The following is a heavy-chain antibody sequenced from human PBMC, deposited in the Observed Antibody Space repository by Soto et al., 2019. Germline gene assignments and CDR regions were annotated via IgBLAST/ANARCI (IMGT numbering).Heavy chain of an antibody. J-gene: IGHJ4*02. CDR1: GYTFTGYY. CDR3: ARGGIVVVPAHHLFED. CDR2: INPNSGGT. V-gene: IGHV1-2*04. Sequence: ASVKVSCKASGYTFTGYYMHWVRQAPGQGLEWMGWINPNSGGTNYAQKFQGWVTMTRDTSISTAYMELSRLRSDDTAVYYCARGGIVVVPAHHLFEDWGQGTLVTVSS. D-gene: IGHD2-2*01.